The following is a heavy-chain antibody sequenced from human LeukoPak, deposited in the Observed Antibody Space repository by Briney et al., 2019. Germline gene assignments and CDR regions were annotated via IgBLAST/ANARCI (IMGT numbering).Heavy chain of an antibody. CDR2: ISGSGGNT. Sequence: PGGSLRLSCAASGFTFSSYAMSWVRQAPGKGLEWVSAISGSGGNTYFADSVKGRFTISRDNSKNTLYLQMNSLRAEDTAVYYCAKGGSSWYGNPYYYYYYMDVWGKGTTVTISS. CDR1: GFTFSSYA. J-gene: IGHJ6*03. D-gene: IGHD6-13*01. CDR3: AKGGSSWYGNPYYYYYYMDV. V-gene: IGHV3-23*01.